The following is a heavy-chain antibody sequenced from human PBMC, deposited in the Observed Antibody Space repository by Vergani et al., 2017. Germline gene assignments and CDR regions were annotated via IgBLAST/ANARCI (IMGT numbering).Heavy chain of an antibody. CDR1: GFTFSSYG. CDR2: ISYDGSNK. Sequence: QVQPVESGGGVVQPGRSLRLSCAASGFTFSSYGMHWVRQAPGKGLEWVAVISYDGSNKYYADSVKGRFTISRDNSKNTLYLQMNSLRAEDTAVYYCGGSVRINWFDPWGQGTLVTVSS. CDR3: GGSVRINWFDP. D-gene: IGHD3-10*01. V-gene: IGHV3-30*03. J-gene: IGHJ5*02.